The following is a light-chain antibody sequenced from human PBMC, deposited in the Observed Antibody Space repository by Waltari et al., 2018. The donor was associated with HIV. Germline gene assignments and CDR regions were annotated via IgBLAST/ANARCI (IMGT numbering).Light chain of an antibody. V-gene: IGLV1-40*01. CDR3: QSYDSILSGHVL. Sequence: QSVLTQPPSVSGAPGQRVTISCTGSRSNIGAGYDVHWYQQLPGTAPKLLLYDNSHRPSGVPPRCSDSKSGTSASLAITGLQTEDEAEYDCQSYDSILSGHVLFGGGTILTVL. J-gene: IGLJ2*01. CDR2: DNS. CDR1: RSNIGAGYD.